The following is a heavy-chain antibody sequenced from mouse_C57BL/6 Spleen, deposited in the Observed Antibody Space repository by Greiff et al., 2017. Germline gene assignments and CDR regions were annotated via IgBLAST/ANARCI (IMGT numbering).Heavy chain of an antibody. V-gene: IGHV5-4*01. CDR2: ISDGGSYT. CDR3: AREGWLLRYFDV. D-gene: IGHD2-3*01. CDR1: GFTFSSYA. Sequence: EVKVVESGGGLVKPGGSLKLSCAASGFTFSSYAMSWVRQTPEKRLEWVATISDGGSYTYYPDNVKGRFTISRDNAKNNLYLQMSHLKSEDTAMYYCAREGWLLRYFDVWGTGTTVTVSS. J-gene: IGHJ1*03.